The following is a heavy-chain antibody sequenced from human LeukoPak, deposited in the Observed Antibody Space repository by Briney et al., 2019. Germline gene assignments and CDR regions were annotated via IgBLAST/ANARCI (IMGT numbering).Heavy chain of an antibody. V-gene: IGHV4-38-2*02. CDR3: ARDILTAQIFDP. Sequence: PSETLSLTCTVSGYSISSGYYWGWIRQPPGKGLEWIGSIYHSGSTYYNPSLKSRVTISVDTSKNQSSLKLSSVTAADTAVYYCARDILTAQIFDPWGQGTLVTVSS. CDR1: GYSISSGYY. D-gene: IGHD3-9*01. CDR2: IYHSGST. J-gene: IGHJ5*02.